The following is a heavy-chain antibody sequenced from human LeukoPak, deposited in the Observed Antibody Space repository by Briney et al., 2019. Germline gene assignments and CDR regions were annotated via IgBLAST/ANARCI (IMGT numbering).Heavy chain of an antibody. D-gene: IGHD3-3*01. J-gene: IGHJ5*02. CDR1: GFTFSSYW. CDR3: ARDRGIFGVVIPRHNWFDP. V-gene: IGHV3-74*01. Sequence: GGSLRLSCAASGFTFSSYWMHWVRQAPGKGLVWVSRINSDGSSTSYADSVKGRFTISRDNAKNTLYLQMNSLRAEDTAVYYCARDRGIFGVVIPRHNWFDPWGQGTLVTVSS. CDR2: INSDGSST.